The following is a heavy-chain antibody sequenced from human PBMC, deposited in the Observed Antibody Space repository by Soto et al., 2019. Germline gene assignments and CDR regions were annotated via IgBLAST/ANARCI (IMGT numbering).Heavy chain of an antibody. CDR1: GYSFTSYW. CDR3: ARHQYSSSWYDAGTGAYYYYGMDV. CDR2: IYPGDSDT. Sequence: GESLKISCKGSGYSFTSYWIGWVRQMPGKGLEWMGIIYPGDSDTRYSPSFQGQVTISADKSISTAYLQWSSLKASDTAMYYCARHQYSSSWYDAGTGAYYYYGMDVWGQGTTVTVSS. D-gene: IGHD6-13*01. J-gene: IGHJ6*02. V-gene: IGHV5-51*01.